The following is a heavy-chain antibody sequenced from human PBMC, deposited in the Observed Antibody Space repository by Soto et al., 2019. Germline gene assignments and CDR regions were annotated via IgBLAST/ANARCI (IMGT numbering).Heavy chain of an antibody. CDR1: GYTFTSYD. J-gene: IGHJ6*03. Sequence: ASVKVSCKASGYTFTSYDINWVRQATGQGLEWMGWISAYNGNTNYAQKLQGRVTMTTDTSTSTAYMELRSLRSDDTAVYYCARVNRDIVVVPAAMSSNYYYYYYMDVWGKGTTVTVSS. CDR2: ISAYNGNT. D-gene: IGHD2-2*01. CDR3: ARVNRDIVVVPAAMSSNYYYYYYMDV. V-gene: IGHV1-18*01.